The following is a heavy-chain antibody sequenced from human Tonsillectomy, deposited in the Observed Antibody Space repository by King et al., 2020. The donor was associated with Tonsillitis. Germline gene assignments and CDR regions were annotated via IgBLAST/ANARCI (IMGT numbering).Heavy chain of an antibody. Sequence: VQLVESGGGVVQPGRSLRLSCAASGFSFSTYAMHWVRQAPGKGLEWVAVISSDGSHKYYADSVKGRFTISRDNSMNTLYLQMNSLRAEDTAVYYCARPHCTSTRCDLYFYGMDVWGQGTTVTGSS. CDR2: ISSDGSHK. CDR1: GFSFSTYA. V-gene: IGHV3-30*04. D-gene: IGHD2-2*01. J-gene: IGHJ6*02. CDR3: ARPHCTSTRCDLYFYGMDV.